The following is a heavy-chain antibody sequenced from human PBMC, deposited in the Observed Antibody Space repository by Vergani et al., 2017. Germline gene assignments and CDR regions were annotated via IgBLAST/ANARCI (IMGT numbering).Heavy chain of an antibody. V-gene: IGHV5-51*01. D-gene: IGHD3-10*01. CDR2: IYPVNSDT. CDR1: GYRFNSYW. Sequence: EVQLVQSGAEVKTPGESLKISCKGSGYRFNSYWIGWVRQMPGKGLEWLGIIYPVNSDTRYSPSFQGQVTISADKSISTAYLQWSSLKASDTAMYYCARVISMVRGVIYYGIDVWGQGTTVTVSS. CDR3: ARVISMVRGVIYYGIDV. J-gene: IGHJ6*02.